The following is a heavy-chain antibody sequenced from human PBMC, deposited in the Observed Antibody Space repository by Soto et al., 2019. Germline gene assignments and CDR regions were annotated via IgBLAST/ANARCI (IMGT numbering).Heavy chain of an antibody. V-gene: IGHV4-59*11. CDR2: IDYSGST. CDR1: GGSISSHY. J-gene: IGHJ6*02. D-gene: IGHD3-3*01. CDR3: ARDMRVFGGIDV. Sequence: SETLSLTCTVSGGSISSHYWSWIRQSPGKGMEWIGNIDYSGSTNYNPSLQSRVTMSVDTSKNQVSLKLTSVTAADAAVYYCARDMRVFGGIDVWGQGTTVTVSS.